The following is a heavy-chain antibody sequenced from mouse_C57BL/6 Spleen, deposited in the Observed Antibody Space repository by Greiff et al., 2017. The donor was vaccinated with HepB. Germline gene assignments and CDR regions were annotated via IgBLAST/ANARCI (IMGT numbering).Heavy chain of an antibody. CDR1: GYTFTSYW. Sequence: VQLQQPGAELVRPGSSVKLSCKASGYTFTSYWMAWVKQRPGQGLEWIGNIYPSDSETHYNQKFKDKATLTVDKSSSTAYMQHSSLTSEDSAVYYCAKGGDRGYFDYWGQGTTLTVSS. CDR3: AKGGDRGYFDY. CDR2: IYPSDSET. D-gene: IGHD3-3*01. V-gene: IGHV1-61*01. J-gene: IGHJ2*01.